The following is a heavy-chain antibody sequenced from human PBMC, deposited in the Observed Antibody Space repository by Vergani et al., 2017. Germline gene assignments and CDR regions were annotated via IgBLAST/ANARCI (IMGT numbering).Heavy chain of an antibody. Sequence: EVQLLESGGGSAQPGESLRLSCVASGFTFTAHGLNWVRQAPGKGLEWVSAISGSGGSTYYADSVKGRCTISRDNSKNTLYLQMNSLRAEDTAVYYCAKPLWFGLRGNSATLFAYWGQATLVTVSS. V-gene: IGHV3-23*01. CDR1: GFTFTAHG. D-gene: IGHD3-10*01. CDR3: AKPLWFGLRGNSATLFAY. J-gene: IGHJ4*02. CDR2: ISGSGGST.